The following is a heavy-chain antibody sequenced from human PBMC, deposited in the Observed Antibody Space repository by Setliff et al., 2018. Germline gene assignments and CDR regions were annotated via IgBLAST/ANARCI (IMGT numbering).Heavy chain of an antibody. CDR3: ARGIGGYCSSMSCSNESWP. CDR1: SGSFSGYF. V-gene: IGHV4-34*01. J-gene: IGHJ5*02. Sequence: ETLSLTCAVSSGSFSGYFWSWIRQPPGKGLEWIGEINHSGSTNYNPSLKSRVTISVDTSKNQFSLKLSSATAADTAVYYCARGIGGYCSSMSCSNESWPWGQGTLVTVSS. CDR2: INHSGST. D-gene: IGHD2-2*01.